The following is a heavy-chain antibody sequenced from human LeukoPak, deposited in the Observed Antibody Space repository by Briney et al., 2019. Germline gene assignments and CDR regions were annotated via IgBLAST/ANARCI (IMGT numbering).Heavy chain of an antibody. V-gene: IGHV4-34*01. D-gene: IGHD3-10*01. CDR2: XNHSGST. CDR1: GGSFSGYY. Sequence: SETLSLTXAVYGGSFSGYYWSWIRQPPGKGVEWXXXXNHSGSTNYNPSLKSRVNISVEKSKKQFSLKLSSVTAADTAVYYCARARYYGSGSSTHQYYYYGMDVWGKGTTVTVSS. J-gene: IGHJ6*04. CDR3: ARARYYGSGSSTHQYYYYGMDV.